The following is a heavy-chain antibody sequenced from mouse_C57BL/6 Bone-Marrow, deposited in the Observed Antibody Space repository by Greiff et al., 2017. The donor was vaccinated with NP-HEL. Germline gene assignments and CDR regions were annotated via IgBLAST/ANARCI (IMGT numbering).Heavy chain of an antibody. D-gene: IGHD2-2*01. V-gene: IGHV1-54*01. Sequence: QVQLQQSGAELVRPGTSVKVSCKASGYAFTNYLIEWVKQRPGQGLEWIGVINPGSGGTNYNEKFKGKATLTADKSSSTAYMQLSSLTSEDSAVYFCASMVTTGYFDYWGQGTTLTVSS. J-gene: IGHJ2*01. CDR2: INPGSGGT. CDR1: GYAFTNYL. CDR3: ASMVTTGYFDY.